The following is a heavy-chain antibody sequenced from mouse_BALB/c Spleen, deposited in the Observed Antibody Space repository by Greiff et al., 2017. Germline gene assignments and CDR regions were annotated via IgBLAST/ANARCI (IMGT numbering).Heavy chain of an antibody. Sequence: EVMLVESGGGLVQPGGSLKLSCAASGFTFSSYTMSWVRQTPEKRLEWVAYISNGGGSTYYPDTVKGRFTISRDNAKNTLYLQMSSLKSEDTAMYYCARQRDYYGLDYWGQGTTLTVSS. CDR1: GFTFSSYT. V-gene: IGHV5-12-2*01. CDR3: ARQRDYYGLDY. CDR2: ISNGGGST. D-gene: IGHD1-2*01. J-gene: IGHJ2*01.